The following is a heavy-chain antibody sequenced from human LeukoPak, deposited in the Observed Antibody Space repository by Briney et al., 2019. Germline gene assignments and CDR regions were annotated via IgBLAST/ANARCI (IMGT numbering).Heavy chain of an antibody. CDR2: ISSSGGST. J-gene: IGHJ4*02. V-gene: IGHV3-23*01. Sequence: GGSLRLSCAASGFTFNTYGMHWVRQAPGKGLEWVSSISSSGGSTYYADSVKGRFTISRDNSKNTLSLQMNSLRAEDTAVYYCAKSNLYSNGWYRYWGQGTLVTVSS. D-gene: IGHD6-19*01. CDR1: GFTFNTYG. CDR3: AKSNLYSNGWYRY.